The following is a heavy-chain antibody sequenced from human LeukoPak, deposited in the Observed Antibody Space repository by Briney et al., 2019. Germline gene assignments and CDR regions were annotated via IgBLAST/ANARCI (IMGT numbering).Heavy chain of an antibody. CDR1: GFTFSSYA. V-gene: IGHV3-23*01. J-gene: IGHJ3*02. D-gene: IGHD6-19*01. CDR3: ARVAVGGTRAFDI. CDR2: ISGSGGST. Sequence: GGSLRLSCAASGFTFSSYAMSWVRQAPGKGLEWVSAISGSGGSTYYADSVKGRFTISRDNAKNTLYLQMDSLRAEDTAVYYCARVAVGGTRAFDIWGQGTTVTVSS.